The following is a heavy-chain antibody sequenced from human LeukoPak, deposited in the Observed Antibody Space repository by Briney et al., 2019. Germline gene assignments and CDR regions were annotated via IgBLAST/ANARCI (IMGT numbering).Heavy chain of an antibody. D-gene: IGHD3-10*01. J-gene: IGHJ4*02. V-gene: IGHV3-7*01. CDR1: GFTFSSYW. Sequence: GGSLRLSCAASGFTFSSYWMSWVRQAPGKGLEWVANIKQDGSEKYYVDSVKGRFTISRDNAKNSLYLQMNSLRAEDTAAYYCAGDGLLWFGELISWFNDYWGQGALVTVSS. CDR3: AGDGLLWFGELISWFNDY. CDR2: IKQDGSEK.